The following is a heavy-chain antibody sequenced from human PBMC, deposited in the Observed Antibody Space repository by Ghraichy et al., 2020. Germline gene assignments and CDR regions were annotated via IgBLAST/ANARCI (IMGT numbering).Heavy chain of an antibody. CDR2: IHQDESQI. V-gene: IGHV3-7*03. J-gene: IGHJ5*02. Sequence: GGSLRLSCAASGFTFNNYWMSWVRQAPGKGLEWVANIHQDESQIHYVDSVKGRFTISRDNANNSLFLQMNSLRAEDTAVYYCARAPGPSSCSGGTCYPNWFGPWGQGTLVTVSS. CDR1: GFTFNNYW. D-gene: IGHD2-15*01. CDR3: ARAPGPSSCSGGTCYPNWFGP.